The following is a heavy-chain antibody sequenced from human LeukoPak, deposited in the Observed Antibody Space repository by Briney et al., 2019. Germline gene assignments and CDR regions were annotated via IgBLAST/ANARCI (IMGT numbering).Heavy chain of an antibody. CDR2: ISSSSSYI. CDR3: ASLTITGSGIFDY. Sequence: GGSLRLSCAASGFTFSSYSMNWVRQAPGKGLEWVSSISSSSSYIYYADSVKGRFTISRDNAKNSLYLQMNSLRAEDTAVYYCASLTITGSGIFDYWGQGTLVTVSS. V-gene: IGHV3-21*01. CDR1: GFTFSSYS. J-gene: IGHJ4*02. D-gene: IGHD2-15*01.